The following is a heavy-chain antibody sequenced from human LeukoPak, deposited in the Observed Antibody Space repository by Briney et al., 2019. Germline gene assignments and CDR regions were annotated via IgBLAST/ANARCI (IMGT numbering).Heavy chain of an antibody. V-gene: IGHV3-9*01. CDR2: ISWNSGSI. Sequence: GGSLRLSCAASGFTFDDYAMHWVRQAPGKGLEWVSGISWNSGSIGYADSVKGRFTISRDNAKNSLYLQMNSLRAEDTALYYCAKDIAYYYGSGSSWYFDYWGQGTLVIVSS. CDR1: GFTFDDYA. CDR3: AKDIAYYYGSGSSWYFDY. D-gene: IGHD3-10*01. J-gene: IGHJ4*02.